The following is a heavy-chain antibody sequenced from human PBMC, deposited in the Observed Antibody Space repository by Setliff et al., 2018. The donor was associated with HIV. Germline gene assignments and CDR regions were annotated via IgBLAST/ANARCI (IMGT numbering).Heavy chain of an antibody. D-gene: IGHD3-3*01. CDR1: GGTFSSYA. CDR3: ARENFWSGYPLLGYMDV. J-gene: IGHJ6*03. Sequence: GASVKVSCKASGGTFSSYAISWVRQAPGQGLEWMGGIIPILGIANYAQKFQGRVTITADKSTSTAYMELSSLRSEDTAVYCCARENFWSGYPLLGYMDVWGKGTTVTVSS. CDR2: IIPILGIA. V-gene: IGHV1-69*10.